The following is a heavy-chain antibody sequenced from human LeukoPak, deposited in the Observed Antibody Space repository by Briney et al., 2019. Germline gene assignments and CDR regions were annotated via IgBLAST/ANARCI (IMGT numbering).Heavy chain of an antibody. CDR2: MNPNSGNT. CDR3: ARGLVRGSYYYYGMDV. V-gene: IGHV1-8*01. J-gene: IGHJ6*02. Sequence: ASVKVSCKASGYIFTSYDINWVRQATGQGLEWMGWMNPNSGNTGYAQKFQGRVTMTRNTSISTAYMELSSLRSEDTAVYYCARGLVRGSYYYYGMDVWGQGTTVTVSS. D-gene: IGHD3-10*01. CDR1: GYIFTSYD.